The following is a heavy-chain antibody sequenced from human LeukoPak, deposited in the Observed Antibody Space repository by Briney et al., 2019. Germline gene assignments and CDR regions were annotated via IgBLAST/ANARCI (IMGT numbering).Heavy chain of an antibody. CDR3: ARSAADYFDY. CDR1: GGSISSYY. CDR2: IYYSGST. V-gene: IGHV4-59*08. J-gene: IGHJ4*02. Sequence: SETLSLTCTVSGGSISSYYWSWIRQPRGRGLEWIGFIYYSGSTNYNPSLKSRVTISVDTSKNQFSLKLSSVTAADTAVYYCARSAADYFDYWGQGTLVTVSS. D-gene: IGHD6-13*01.